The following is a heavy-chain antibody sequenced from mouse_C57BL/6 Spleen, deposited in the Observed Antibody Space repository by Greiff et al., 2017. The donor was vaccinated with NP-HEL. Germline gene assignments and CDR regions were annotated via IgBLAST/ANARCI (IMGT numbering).Heavy chain of an antibody. CDR3: ARWAIYYGSSYAMDY. J-gene: IGHJ4*01. D-gene: IGHD1-1*01. CDR2: IYPGSGST. V-gene: IGHV1-55*01. Sequence: QVQLQQSGAELVKPGASVKMSCKASGYTFTSYWITWVKQRPGQGLEWIGDIYPGSGSTNYNEKFKSKATLTVDTSSSTAYMQLSSLTSEDSAVYYCARWAIYYGSSYAMDYWGQRTSVTVSS. CDR1: GYTFTSYW.